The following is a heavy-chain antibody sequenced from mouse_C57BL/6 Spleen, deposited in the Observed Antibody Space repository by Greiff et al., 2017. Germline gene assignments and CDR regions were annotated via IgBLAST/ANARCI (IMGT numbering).Heavy chain of an antibody. Sequence: EVKLMESGGDLVKPGGSLKLSCAASGFTFSSYGMSWVRQTPDKRLEWVATISSGGSYTYYPDSVKGRFTISRDNAKNTLYLQMSSLKSEDTAMYYCAREYYGSRDDWGQGTTLTVSS. CDR1: GFTFSSYG. CDR3: AREYYGSRDD. D-gene: IGHD1-1*01. V-gene: IGHV5-6*01. J-gene: IGHJ2*01. CDR2: ISSGGSYT.